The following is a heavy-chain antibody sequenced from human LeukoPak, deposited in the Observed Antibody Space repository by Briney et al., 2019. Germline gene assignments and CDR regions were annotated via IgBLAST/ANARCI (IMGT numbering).Heavy chain of an antibody. CDR1: GFTFSSYS. Sequence: PGGSLRLSCAASGFTFSSYSMNWVRQAPGKGLEWVSSISSSSSYIYYADSVKGRFTISRDNGKNSLYLHMHSLRTEDTAVYYCATSRVYDYWGQGALVTVSS. J-gene: IGHJ4*02. D-gene: IGHD2-8*01. V-gene: IGHV3-21*01. CDR2: ISSSSSYI. CDR3: ATSRVYDY.